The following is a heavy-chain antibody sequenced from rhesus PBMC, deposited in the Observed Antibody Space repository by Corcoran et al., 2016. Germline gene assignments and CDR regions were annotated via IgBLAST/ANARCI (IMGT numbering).Heavy chain of an antibody. Sequence: QVQLQESGPGLVKPSATLSLTCAVSGGPLSSSYWSWIRQAPVKGLEWIGYIYGSGSSTNYNPALKRRVPLSGDTSKNQLSRKLSSVTTADTAVYYCARVGGVGKYFEFWGQGALVTGAS. CDR3: ARVGGVGKYFEF. D-gene: IGHD5-24*01. J-gene: IGHJ1*01. CDR1: GGPLSSSY. CDR2: IYGSGSST. V-gene: IGHV4S11*01.